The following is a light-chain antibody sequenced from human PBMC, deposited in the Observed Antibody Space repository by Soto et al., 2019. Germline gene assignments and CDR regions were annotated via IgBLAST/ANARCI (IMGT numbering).Light chain of an antibody. Sequence: SYELTQPPSVSVSPGQTASIPCSGDKLGDRYACWYQQRPGQSPVLVIYQDTKRPSGIPERISGSNSGNTATLTISGTQAMVEADYYCQAWDSTTVVFGGGTKLTVL. V-gene: IGLV3-1*01. J-gene: IGLJ3*02. CDR1: KLGDRY. CDR3: QAWDSTTVV. CDR2: QDT.